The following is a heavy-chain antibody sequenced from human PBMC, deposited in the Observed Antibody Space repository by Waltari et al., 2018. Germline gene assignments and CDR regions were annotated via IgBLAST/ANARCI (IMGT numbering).Heavy chain of an antibody. CDR1: GYTFTDYY. D-gene: IGHD1-7*01. Sequence: EVQLVQSGAEVKKPGATVKISCKVSGYTFTDYYMHWVQQAPGKGLEWMGLLYPEDGETIYAEKFHGRITITADTSTDTINMELSSLRSEDTAFYYCAIEAGTAFDYWGQGTLVTVSS. CDR2: LYPEDGET. CDR3: AIEAGTAFDY. V-gene: IGHV1-69-2*01. J-gene: IGHJ4*02.